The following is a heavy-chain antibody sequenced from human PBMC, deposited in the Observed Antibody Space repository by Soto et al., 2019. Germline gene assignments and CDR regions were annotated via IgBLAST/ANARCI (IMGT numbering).Heavy chain of an antibody. CDR3: AKDRRAASQYYFDY. Sequence: PGGSLRLSCAASGFTFSSYGMHWVRQAPGKGLEWVAVISYDGSNKYYADSVKGRFTISRDNSKNTLYLQMNSLRAEDTAVYYCAKDRRAASQYYFDYWGQGTLVTVSS. CDR2: ISYDGSNK. CDR1: GFTFSSYG. D-gene: IGHD6-25*01. V-gene: IGHV3-30*18. J-gene: IGHJ4*02.